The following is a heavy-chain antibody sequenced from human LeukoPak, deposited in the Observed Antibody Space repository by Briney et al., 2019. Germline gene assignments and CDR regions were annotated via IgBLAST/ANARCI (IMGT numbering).Heavy chain of an antibody. CDR1: GGSISSYY. D-gene: IGHD3-22*01. CDR2: IYYSGST. J-gene: IGHJ6*03. CDR3: ARGGYFYYYYYYMDV. V-gene: IGHV4-59*01. Sequence: SETLSLTCTVSGGSISSYYWSWIRQPPGKGLEWIGYIYYSGSTNYNPSLKSRVTISVDTSKNQFSLKPSSVTAADTAVYYCARGGYFYYYYYYMDVWGKGTTVTVSS.